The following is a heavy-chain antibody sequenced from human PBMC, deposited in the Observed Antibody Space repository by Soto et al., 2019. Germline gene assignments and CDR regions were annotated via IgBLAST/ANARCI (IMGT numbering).Heavy chain of an antibody. V-gene: IGHV3-30*03. Sequence: QVQLVESGGGVVQPGTSLRLSCADSGFTFSRYGMNWVRQAPGKGLEWVAVISYDGTNTYYTDSVKGRFTISRDNSKDTLFLQMNRLRVEDTAVFSCVRHDYNSGSHDKGIGAFDIWGQGTGVTVTP. D-gene: IGHD3-10*01. J-gene: IGHJ3*02. CDR3: VRHDYNSGSHDKGIGAFDI. CDR1: GFTFSRYG. CDR2: ISYDGTNT.